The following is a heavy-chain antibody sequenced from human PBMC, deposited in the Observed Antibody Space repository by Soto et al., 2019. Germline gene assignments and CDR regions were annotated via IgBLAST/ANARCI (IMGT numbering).Heavy chain of an antibody. CDR2: IYYSGST. V-gene: IGHV4-59*01. CDR1: GGSISSYY. CDR3: ARVRGWLQFRGAYYFDY. J-gene: IGHJ4*02. D-gene: IGHD5-12*01. Sequence: QVQLQESGPGLVKPSETLSLTCTVSGGSISSYYWSWIRQPPGKGLEWIGYIYYSGSTNYNPSLKSRVTISVDTSKNQFSLKLSSVTAADTAVYYCARVRGWLQFRGAYYFDYWGQGTLVTVSS.